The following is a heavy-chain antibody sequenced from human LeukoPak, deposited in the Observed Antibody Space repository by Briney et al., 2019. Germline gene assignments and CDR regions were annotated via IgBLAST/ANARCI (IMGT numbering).Heavy chain of an antibody. CDR3: AKDRTGGYLNWFDP. D-gene: IGHD2-8*02. V-gene: IGHV3-23*01. J-gene: IGHJ5*02. CDR2: ISGSGGST. CDR1: GFTFSSYA. Sequence: GGSLRLSCAASGFTFSSYAMSWVRQAPGKGLEWVSAISGSGGSTYYADSVKGRFTISRDNSKNTLYLQMNSLRVEDTAVYYCAKDRTGGYLNWFDPWGQGTVVTVSS.